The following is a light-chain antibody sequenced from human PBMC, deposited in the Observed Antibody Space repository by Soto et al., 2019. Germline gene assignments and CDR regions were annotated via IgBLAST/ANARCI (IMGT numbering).Light chain of an antibody. CDR3: TSHAGSSVV. Sequence: QSALTQPPSASGSPGQSVTISCTGSSSDVGGYNYVCWYQQHPGKAPKLIIYEVTKRPSGVPDRFSGSKSGNTASLTVSGLQAEYEADYYCTSHAGSSVVFGGGTKLTVL. J-gene: IGLJ2*01. CDR1: SSDVGGYNY. V-gene: IGLV2-8*01. CDR2: EVT.